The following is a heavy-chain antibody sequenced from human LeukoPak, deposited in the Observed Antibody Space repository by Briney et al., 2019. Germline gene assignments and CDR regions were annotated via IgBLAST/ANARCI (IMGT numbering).Heavy chain of an antibody. CDR3: ARASSTVTSPYYYGMDV. CDR2: ISYDGSNK. Sequence: GGSLRLSCAASGFTFSSYAMSWVRQAPGKGLEWVAVISYDGSNKYYADSVKGRFTISRDNSKNTLYLQMNSLRAEDTAVYYCARASSTVTSPYYYGMDVWGQGTTVTVSS. J-gene: IGHJ6*02. D-gene: IGHD4-17*01. V-gene: IGHV3-30-3*01. CDR1: GFTFSSYA.